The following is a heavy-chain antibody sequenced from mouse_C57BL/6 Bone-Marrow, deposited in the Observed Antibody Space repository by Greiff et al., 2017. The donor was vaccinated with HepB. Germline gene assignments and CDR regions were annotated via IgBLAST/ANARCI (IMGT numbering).Heavy chain of an antibody. CDR2: IRNKANGYTT. Sequence: DVKLVESGGGLVQPGGSLSLSCAASGFTFTDYYMSWVRQPPGKALEWLGFIRNKANGYTTEYSASVKGRFTISRDNSQSILYLQMNALRAEDSATYYCARGPPYGSLFYYAMDYWGQGTSVTVSS. D-gene: IGHD1-1*01. V-gene: IGHV7-3*01. J-gene: IGHJ4*01. CDR3: ARGPPYGSLFYYAMDY. CDR1: GFTFTDYY.